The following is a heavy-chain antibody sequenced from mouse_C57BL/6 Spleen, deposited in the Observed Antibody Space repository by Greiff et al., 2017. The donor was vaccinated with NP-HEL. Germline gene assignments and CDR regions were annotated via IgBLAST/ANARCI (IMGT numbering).Heavy chain of an antibody. CDR3: ARQGVYYGPWFAY. CDR2: ISYDGSN. V-gene: IGHV3-6*01. D-gene: IGHD2-1*01. Sequence: ESGPGLVKPSQSLSLTCSVTGYSITSGYYWNWIRQFPGNKLEWMGYISYDGSNNYNPSLKNRISITRDTSKNQFFLKLNSVTTEDTATYYCARQGVYYGPWFAYWGQGTLVTVSA. CDR1: GYSITSGYY. J-gene: IGHJ3*01.